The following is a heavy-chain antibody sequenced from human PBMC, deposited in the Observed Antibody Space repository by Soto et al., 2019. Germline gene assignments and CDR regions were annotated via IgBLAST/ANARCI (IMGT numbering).Heavy chain of an antibody. V-gene: IGHV3-23*01. CDR2: ISGSGGST. D-gene: IGHD2-15*01. CDR3: AKVLGYCSGGSCWYGSFDP. J-gene: IGHJ5*02. CDR1: GFTFSSYA. Sequence: PGGSLRLSCAASGFTFSSYAMSWVRQAPGKGLEWVSAISGSGGSTYYADSVKGRFTISRDNSKNTLYLQMNSLRAEDTAVYYCAKVLGYCSGGSCWYGSFDPWDQGTLVTVSS.